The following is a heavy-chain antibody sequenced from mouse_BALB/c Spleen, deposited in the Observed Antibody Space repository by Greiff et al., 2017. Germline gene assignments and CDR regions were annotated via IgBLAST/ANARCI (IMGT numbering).Heavy chain of an antibody. Sequence: QVQLQQSGAELVRPGTSVKVSCKASGYAFTNYLIEWVKQRPGQGLEWIGVINPGSGGTNYNEKFKGKATLTADKSSSTAYMQLSSLTSDDSAVYFCARRDGYNFRLGSMDYWGQGTSVTVSS. J-gene: IGHJ4*01. CDR1: GYAFTNYL. CDR3: ARRDGYNFRLGSMDY. D-gene: IGHD2-3*01. V-gene: IGHV1-54*01. CDR2: INPGSGGT.